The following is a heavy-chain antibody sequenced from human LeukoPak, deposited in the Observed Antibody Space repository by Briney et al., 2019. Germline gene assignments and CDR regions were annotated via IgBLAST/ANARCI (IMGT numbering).Heavy chain of an antibody. CDR3: ARDRGNQRGYYYYYVDV. Sequence: GGSLRLSCAASGFTFSSYWMSWVRQAPGKGLEWVANIKEDGSEKYYVDPVKGRFTISRDNAKNLLYLQMNSLRAEDTAVYYCARDRGNQRGYYYYYVDVWGKGTTVTVSS. CDR1: GFTFSSYW. J-gene: IGHJ6*03. V-gene: IGHV3-7*01. CDR2: IKEDGSEK. D-gene: IGHD1-14*01.